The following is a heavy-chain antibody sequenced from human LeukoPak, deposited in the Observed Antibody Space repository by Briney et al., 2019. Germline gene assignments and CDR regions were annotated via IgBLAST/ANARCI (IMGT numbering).Heavy chain of an antibody. CDR2: IPYDGNNK. Sequence: GRSLRLSCAASGFIFSTYGMHWVRQAPGKGLEWVAVIPYDGNNKYYTDSVKGRFTISRDNSKNTLYLQMNSLRAEDTAVYYCAKAPEYCSGSGGSCYPFDNWGQGTLVTVSS. D-gene: IGHD2-15*01. CDR1: GFIFSTYG. CDR3: AKAPEYCSGSGGSCYPFDN. V-gene: IGHV3-30*18. J-gene: IGHJ4*02.